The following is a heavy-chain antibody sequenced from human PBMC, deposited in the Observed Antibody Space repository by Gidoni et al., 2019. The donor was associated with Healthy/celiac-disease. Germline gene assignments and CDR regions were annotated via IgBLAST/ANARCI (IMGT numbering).Heavy chain of an antibody. D-gene: IGHD3-16*01. Sequence: QLQLQESGSGLVKPSQTLSLTCAVSGGSISSGGYSWSLIRQPPGQGLEWIGYIDHCGSTYYNPSLKSRVTISVDRSKNLFALKLSSVTAADTAVYYCARAAGEEWTFDYWGQGTLVTVSS. V-gene: IGHV4-30-2*01. CDR2: IDHCGST. J-gene: IGHJ4*02. CDR3: ARAAGEEWTFDY. CDR1: GGSISSGGYS.